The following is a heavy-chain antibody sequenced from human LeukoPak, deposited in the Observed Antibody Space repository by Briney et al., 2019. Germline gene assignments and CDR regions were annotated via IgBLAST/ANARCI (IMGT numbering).Heavy chain of an antibody. J-gene: IGHJ5*02. V-gene: IGHV3-23*01. CDR1: GFTFSSYA. CDR3: AKLGYCSGGSCYENNWFDP. CDR2: ISGSGGST. Sequence: GGSLRLSCAASGFTFSSYAMSGVRQAPGKGLEWVSAISGSGGSTYYADSVKGRFTISRDNSKNTLYLQMNSLRAEDTAVYYCAKLGYCSGGSCYENNWFDPWGQGTLVTVSS. D-gene: IGHD2-15*01.